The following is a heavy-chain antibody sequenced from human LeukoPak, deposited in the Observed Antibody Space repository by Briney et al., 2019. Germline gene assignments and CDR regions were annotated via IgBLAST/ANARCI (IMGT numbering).Heavy chain of an antibody. D-gene: IGHD1-26*01. CDR2: IDSSGGGI. V-gene: IGHV3-23*01. CDR3: GKYSASGSRYFDY. CDR1: GFTFSNYA. J-gene: IGHJ4*02. Sequence: TGGSLRLSCAASGFTFSNYAMTWVCQAPGKGLEWVAVIDSSGGGIYYADSVKGRFTISRDNSKNTLYLQMNSLRAEDTAVFYCGKYSASGSRYFDYWGQGTLVTVSS.